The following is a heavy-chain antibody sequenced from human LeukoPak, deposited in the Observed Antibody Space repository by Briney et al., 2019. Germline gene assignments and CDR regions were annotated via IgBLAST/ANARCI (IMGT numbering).Heavy chain of an antibody. Sequence: PGGSLRLSCAASGLTVSNNYMSWVRQAPGKGLEWVSVIYSGGSTYYADSVKGRFTISRDNSKNTLYLQMNSLRAEDTAVYYCARVTMVRGVILFDYWGQGTLVTVSS. V-gene: IGHV3-66*02. J-gene: IGHJ4*02. CDR2: IYSGGST. CDR3: ARVTMVRGVILFDY. CDR1: GLTVSNNY. D-gene: IGHD3-10*01.